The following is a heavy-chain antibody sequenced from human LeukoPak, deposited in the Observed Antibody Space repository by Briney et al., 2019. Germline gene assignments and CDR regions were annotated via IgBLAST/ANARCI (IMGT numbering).Heavy chain of an antibody. CDR3: ARENVEGANCDY. CDR1: GFIFSEYW. D-gene: IGHD1-26*01. CDR2: INRDGSRT. Sequence: PGGSLRLSCAASGFIFSEYWIHWVRQTPGKGLVWVSRINRDGSRTTYADSVKGRFTISRDNVKNTLYLQMNSLRAEDTAVYYCARENVEGANCDYWGQGTLVTVSS. J-gene: IGHJ4*02. V-gene: IGHV3-74*01.